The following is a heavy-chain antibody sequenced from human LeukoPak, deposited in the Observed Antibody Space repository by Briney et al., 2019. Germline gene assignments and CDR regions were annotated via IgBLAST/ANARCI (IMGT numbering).Heavy chain of an antibody. Sequence: GGSLRLSCAASGFTFSSYGMSWVRQAPGRGLEWVSAISGSGGSTYYADSVKGRFTISRDNSKSTLSLQMNSLRAEDTAIYYCATYRQVLLPFESWGQGTLVTVSS. J-gene: IGHJ4*02. V-gene: IGHV3-23*01. D-gene: IGHD2-8*02. CDR2: ISGSGGST. CDR3: ATYRQVLLPFES. CDR1: GFTFSSYG.